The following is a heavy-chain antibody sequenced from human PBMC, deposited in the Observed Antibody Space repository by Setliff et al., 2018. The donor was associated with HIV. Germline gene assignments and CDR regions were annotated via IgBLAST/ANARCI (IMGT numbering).Heavy chain of an antibody. V-gene: IGHV4-61*02. D-gene: IGHD4-17*01. CDR3: ARGKEDDYGDYNWLDP. Sequence: SETLSLTCTVSGGSISSGSYYWSWIRQPAGKGLEWIGRIYISGSTNYNPSLKSRVTISVDTSKNQFSLKLSSVTAADTAMYYCARGKEDDYGDYNWLDPWGQGTLVTVSS. CDR2: IYISGST. J-gene: IGHJ5*02. CDR1: GGSISSGSYY.